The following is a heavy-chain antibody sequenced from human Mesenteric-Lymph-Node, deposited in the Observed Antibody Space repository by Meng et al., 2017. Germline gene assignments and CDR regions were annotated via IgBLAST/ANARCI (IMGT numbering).Heavy chain of an antibody. CDR1: GYSFTSYW. Sequence: GGSLRLSCKGSGYSFTSYWIGWVRQMPGKGLEWMRIIYPGDSDTRYSPSFQGQVTISADKSISTAYLQWSSLKASDTAMYYCARQETAIREDAFDIWGQGTMVTVSS. V-gene: IGHV5-51*01. CDR2: IYPGDSDT. CDR3: ARQETAIREDAFDI. J-gene: IGHJ3*02. D-gene: IGHD5-18*01.